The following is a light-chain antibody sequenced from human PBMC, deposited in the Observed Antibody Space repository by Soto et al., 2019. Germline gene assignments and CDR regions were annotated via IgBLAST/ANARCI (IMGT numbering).Light chain of an antibody. CDR2: NAS. CDR1: QSIRSW. CDR3: QQYNSHPWT. V-gene: IGKV1-5*03. Sequence: QMTQYPSTLPASLGDSVTVXXRSSQSIRSWLAWYQEKPGKATKVXIYNASLLETVVPSRGSGSCAGTEFTLTISSLQTDDFGTYYCQQYNSHPWTFGQGTKVDI. J-gene: IGKJ1*01.